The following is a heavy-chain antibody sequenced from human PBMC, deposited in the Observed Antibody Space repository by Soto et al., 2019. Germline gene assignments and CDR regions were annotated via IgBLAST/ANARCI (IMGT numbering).Heavy chain of an antibody. V-gene: IGHV4-31*03. CDR2: IYYSGST. J-gene: IGHJ6*02. Sequence: QVQLQESGPGLVKPSQTLSLTCTVSGGSISSGGYYWSWIRQHPGKGLEWIGYIYYSGSTYYNPSLKGRGTISVDTSKNQFSLKLSSVTAADTAVYYCARHNYDSSGTAVDVWGQGTTVTVSS. D-gene: IGHD3-22*01. CDR1: GGSISSGGYY. CDR3: ARHNYDSSGTAVDV.